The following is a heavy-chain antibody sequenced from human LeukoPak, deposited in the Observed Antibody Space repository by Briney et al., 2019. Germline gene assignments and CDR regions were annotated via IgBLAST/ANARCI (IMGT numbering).Heavy chain of an antibody. Sequence: SETLSLTCTVSGGSISSYYWSWIRQPPGKGLEWIGYIYYSGSTNYNPSLKSRVTISVDTSKNQFSLKLSSVTAADTAVYYCARGPGITMIVEDWGQGTLVTVSS. D-gene: IGHD3-22*01. CDR2: IYYSGST. CDR3: ARGPGITMIVED. V-gene: IGHV4-59*12. J-gene: IGHJ4*02. CDR1: GGSISSYY.